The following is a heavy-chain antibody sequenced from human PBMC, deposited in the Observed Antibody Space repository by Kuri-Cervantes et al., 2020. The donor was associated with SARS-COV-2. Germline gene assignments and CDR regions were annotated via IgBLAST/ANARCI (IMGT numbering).Heavy chain of an antibody. Sequence: ESLKISCTVSGGSISSYYWSWIRQPPGKGLEYIGYIYYSGSTNYNPSLKGRVTISVDTSRNQLSLKLSSVTAADTAVYYCARDAAIFGVVKSWLDPWGQGTLVTVSS. CDR1: GGSISSYY. D-gene: IGHD3-3*01. CDR3: ARDAAIFGVVKSWLDP. V-gene: IGHV4-59*01. J-gene: IGHJ5*02. CDR2: IYYSGST.